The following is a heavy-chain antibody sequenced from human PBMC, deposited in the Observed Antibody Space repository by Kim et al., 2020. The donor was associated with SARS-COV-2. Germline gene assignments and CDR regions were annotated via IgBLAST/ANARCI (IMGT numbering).Heavy chain of an antibody. CDR1: GFTFSSYA. D-gene: IGHD6-19*01. J-gene: IGHJ4*02. V-gene: IGHV3-23*01. CDR2: ISGSGGST. Sequence: GGSLRLSCAASGFTFSSYAMSWVRQAPGKGLEWVSAISGSGGSTYYADSVKGRFTISRDNSKNTLYLQMNSLRAEDTAVYYCAKDGEQWLEGAGFDYWGQGTLVTVSS. CDR3: AKDGEQWLEGAGFDY.